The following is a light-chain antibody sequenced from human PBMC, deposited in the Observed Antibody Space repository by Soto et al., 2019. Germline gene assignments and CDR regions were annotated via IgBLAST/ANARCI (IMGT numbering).Light chain of an antibody. CDR1: ENIGKY. CDR2: GAS. Sequence: DIQMTQSPSSLSASVGDRVTITCRASENIGKYLNWYQQKQGKAPKIVIYGASSLQSGVPSRFSGSGSGTDFTLTISSLQPEDFAIYYCQQSFSTHALTFGGGTRWISN. J-gene: IGKJ4*01. CDR3: QQSFSTHALT. V-gene: IGKV1-39*01.